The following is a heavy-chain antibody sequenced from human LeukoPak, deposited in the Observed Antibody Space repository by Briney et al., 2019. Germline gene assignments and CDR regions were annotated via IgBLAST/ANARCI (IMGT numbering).Heavy chain of an antibody. V-gene: IGHV1-46*01. Sequence: ASVKVSCKASGYTFTSYYMHWVRQAPGQGLEWMGIINPSGGSTSYAQKFQGRVTMTRDTSTSTVYMELSSLRSEDTAVYYCATGSELRFLVWLPEGFDYWGQGTLVTVSS. D-gene: IGHD3-3*01. CDR2: INPSGGST. CDR1: GYTFTSYY. J-gene: IGHJ4*02. CDR3: ATGSELRFLVWLPEGFDY.